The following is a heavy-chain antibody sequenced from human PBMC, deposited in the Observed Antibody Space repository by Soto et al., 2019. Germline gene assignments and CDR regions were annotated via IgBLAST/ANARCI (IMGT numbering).Heavy chain of an antibody. CDR3: AKWSSSSWYTVDY. CDR2: ISGSGGST. V-gene: IGHV3-23*01. D-gene: IGHD6-13*01. Sequence: QAGGSLRLSCAASGFTFSSYAMSWVRQAPGKGLEWVSAISGSGGSTYYADSAKGRFTISRDNSKNMLYLQMNSLRAEDTAVYYCAKWSSSSWYTVDYWGQGTLVTVSS. CDR1: GFTFSSYA. J-gene: IGHJ4*02.